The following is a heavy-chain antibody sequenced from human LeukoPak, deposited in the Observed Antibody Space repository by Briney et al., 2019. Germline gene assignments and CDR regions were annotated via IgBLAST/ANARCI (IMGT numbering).Heavy chain of an antibody. Sequence: PSETLSLTCTVSGGSISRYYWSWIRQPAGKGLEWIGRIYTSGSTNYNPSLKSRVTISVDKTKNQFSLKLSSVTAADTAVYYCARHEFVSRYYFDYWGQGTLVTVSS. CDR1: GGSISRYY. CDR2: IYTSGST. CDR3: ARHEFVSRYYFDY. D-gene: IGHD3-10*01. J-gene: IGHJ4*02. V-gene: IGHV4-4*07.